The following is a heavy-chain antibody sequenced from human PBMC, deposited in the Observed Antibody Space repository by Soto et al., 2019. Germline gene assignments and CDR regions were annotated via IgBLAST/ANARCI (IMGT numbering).Heavy chain of an antibody. Sequence: EVQLVESGGGLVQPGRSLRLSCAASGFTFDDYAMHWVRHAPGKGLEWVSGISWNSGSIDYADSVKGRFTISRDNAKNYLYLQMNSLRAEDTALYSCAKGLYSSGWYEYFQHWGQGTLVTVSS. J-gene: IGHJ1*01. CDR3: AKGLYSSGWYEYFQH. V-gene: IGHV3-9*01. CDR1: GFTFDDYA. D-gene: IGHD6-19*01. CDR2: ISWNSGSI.